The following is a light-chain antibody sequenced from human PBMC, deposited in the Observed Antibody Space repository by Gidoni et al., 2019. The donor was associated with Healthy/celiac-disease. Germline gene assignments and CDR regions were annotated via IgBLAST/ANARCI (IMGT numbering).Light chain of an antibody. CDR3: QQYNTLRVT. V-gene: IGKV1-5*03. Sequence: TQTTQSPSTLSASVGDRVTITCRASQRISSWLAWYQQKPGKAPKLLIYKASSLESGVPSRFSGSGSGTEFTLTISSLQPDDFATYYCQQYNTLRVTFGPGTKVDIK. CDR2: KAS. J-gene: IGKJ3*01. CDR1: QRISSW.